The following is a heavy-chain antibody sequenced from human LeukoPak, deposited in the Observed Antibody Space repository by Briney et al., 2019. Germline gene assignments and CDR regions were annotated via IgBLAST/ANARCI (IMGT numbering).Heavy chain of an antibody. CDR1: GFTFSSYY. J-gene: IGHJ4*02. V-gene: IGHV3-7*01. D-gene: IGHD2-15*01. CDR2: INQVGTET. Sequence: GGSLRLSCAASGFTFSSYYMSWVRQAPGKGLEWVANINQVGTETFYVDSVKGRFTISRDNAKNSLYLQMSSLRAEDTAVYYCAQLLLRSPTAWGQGTLVTVSS. CDR3: AQLLLRSPTA.